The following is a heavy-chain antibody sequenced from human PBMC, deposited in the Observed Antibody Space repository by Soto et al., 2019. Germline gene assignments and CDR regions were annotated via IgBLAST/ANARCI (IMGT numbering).Heavy chain of an antibody. Sequence: SETPSLTCPVSGGSIRGYYLSWIRQPPGKGLEWIGYIFYSGSTNYNPSLKSRVTISVDTSKNQFSLKLSSVTAADTAVYFCARTYGRGAFDIWGQGTMVTV. D-gene: IGHD3-10*01. V-gene: IGHV4-59*08. J-gene: IGHJ3*02. CDR1: GGSIRGYY. CDR3: ARTYGRGAFDI. CDR2: IFYSGST.